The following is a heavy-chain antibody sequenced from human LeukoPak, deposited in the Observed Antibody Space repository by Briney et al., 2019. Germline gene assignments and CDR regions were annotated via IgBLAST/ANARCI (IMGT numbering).Heavy chain of an antibody. V-gene: IGHV3-48*02. J-gene: IGHJ3*02. CDR2: IYSSDTT. D-gene: IGHD3-10*01. Sequence: GGSLRLSCAASGFTFSGYAMNWVRQAPGKGLEWVSHIYSSDTTYADSVKGRFTISRGNAKNSLHLQMNSLRDEDTAVYYCARDLHYAFDIWGQGTMVTASS. CDR3: ARDLHYAFDI. CDR1: GFTFSGYA.